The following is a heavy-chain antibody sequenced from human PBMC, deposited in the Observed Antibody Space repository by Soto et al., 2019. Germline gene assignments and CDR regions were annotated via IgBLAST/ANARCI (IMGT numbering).Heavy chain of an antibody. CDR2: IIPIFGKA. CDR3: AVFFFDPPPSYDILTGYRKGYFDY. CDR1: GGSFSSYS. J-gene: IGHJ4*02. Sequence: SVKVSCKASGGSFSSYSISWVRQAPGQGHEWKGRIIPIFGKANYAQKFQGRVTITADESTSTAYMELSSLRSEDTAVYYCAVFFFDPPPSYDILTGYRKGYFDYWGQGTLVTVSS. V-gene: IGHV1-69*13. D-gene: IGHD3-9*01.